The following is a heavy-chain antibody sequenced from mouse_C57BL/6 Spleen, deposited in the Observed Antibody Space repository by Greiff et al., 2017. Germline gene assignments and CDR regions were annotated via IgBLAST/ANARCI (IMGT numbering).Heavy chain of an antibody. D-gene: IGHD1-1*01. J-gene: IGHJ4*01. CDR1: GYTFTSYW. CDR3: ARDYGSPYYAMDY. V-gene: IGHV1-72*01. CDR2: IDPNSGGT. Sequence: QVHVKQPGAELVKPGASVKLSCKASGYTFTSYWMHWVKQRPGRGLEWIGRIDPNSGGTKYNEKFKSKATLTVDKPSSTAYMQLSSLTSEDSAVYYCARDYGSPYYAMDYWGQGTSVTVSS.